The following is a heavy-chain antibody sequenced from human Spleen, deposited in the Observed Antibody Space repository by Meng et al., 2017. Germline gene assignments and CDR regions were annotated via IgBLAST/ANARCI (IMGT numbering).Heavy chain of an antibody. CDR2: ISRGGGTI. CDR3: ADDFWSGYAPGY. D-gene: IGHD3-3*01. V-gene: IGHV3-23*01. CDR1: GFTFSSYA. Sequence: EVQLLESGGGLVQPGGSLRLSCAASGFTFSSYAMSWVRQAPGKGLEWVSLISRGGGTIYDADSVKGRFTISRDDSKNTLYLQMNSLRAEDTAVYYCADDFWSGYAPGYWGQGTLVTVSS. J-gene: IGHJ4*02.